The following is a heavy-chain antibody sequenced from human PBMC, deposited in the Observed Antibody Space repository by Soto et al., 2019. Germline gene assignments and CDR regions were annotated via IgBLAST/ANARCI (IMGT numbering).Heavy chain of an antibody. V-gene: IGHV3-48*02. Sequence: GGSLRLSCAASGFTVSSNYMSWVRQAPGKGLEWVSYISSSSSTIYYADSVKGRFTISRDNAKNSLYLQMNSLRDEDTAVYYCARSSGYYYDSSGYYYGAWGQGTLVTVSS. J-gene: IGHJ4*02. D-gene: IGHD3-22*01. CDR3: ARSSGYYYDSSGYYYGA. CDR2: ISSSSSTI. CDR1: GFTVSSNY.